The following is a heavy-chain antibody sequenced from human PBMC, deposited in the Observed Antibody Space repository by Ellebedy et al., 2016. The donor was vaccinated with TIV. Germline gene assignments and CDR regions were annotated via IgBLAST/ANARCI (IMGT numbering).Heavy chain of an antibody. V-gene: IGHV4-39*01. CDR1: GCTISSSSYY. CDR2: IYYSGST. J-gene: IGHJ4*02. D-gene: IGHD6-19*01. Sequence: MPSETLSLTCTVSGCTISSSSYYWGCIRQPPWKGLEWIGSIYYSGSTYYNPSLKSRVTIFVDTSKNQFSLKLSSVTAADTAVYYCARQGHSSGWYVGEYYFDYWGQGTLVTVSS. CDR3: ARQGHSSGWYVGEYYFDY.